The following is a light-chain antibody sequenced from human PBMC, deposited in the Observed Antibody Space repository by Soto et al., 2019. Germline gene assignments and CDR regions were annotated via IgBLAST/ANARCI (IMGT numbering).Light chain of an antibody. CDR3: GAWDTSLTVYV. Sequence: QSVLTQPPSVSAAPGQEVTISCSGSSSNIAANSVSWYQHLPGTAPTLLIYDSDRRPSGTPARFSGSKSGTSATLGITGLQTGDEADYYCGAWDTSLTVYVFGSGTKVTVL. CDR2: DSD. CDR1: SSNIAANS. J-gene: IGLJ1*01. V-gene: IGLV1-51*01.